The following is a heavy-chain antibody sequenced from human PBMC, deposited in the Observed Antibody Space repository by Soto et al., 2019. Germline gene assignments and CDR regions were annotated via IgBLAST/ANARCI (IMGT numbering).Heavy chain of an antibody. Sequence: QVQLVQSGAEVKEPGAAVKVSCKAAGYIFTRYGISWVRQAPGQGLEWMGWISAYNRNTNYAQKLQGRVTMTTDTSTSTAYMELRSLRSDDTAVYYCAREDTAMVDDYWGQGTLVTVSS. CDR1: GYIFTRYG. CDR3: AREDTAMVDDY. J-gene: IGHJ4*02. CDR2: ISAYNRNT. V-gene: IGHV1-18*01. D-gene: IGHD5-18*01.